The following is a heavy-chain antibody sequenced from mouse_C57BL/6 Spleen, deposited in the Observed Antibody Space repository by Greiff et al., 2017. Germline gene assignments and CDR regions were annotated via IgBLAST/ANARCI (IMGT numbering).Heavy chain of an antibody. J-gene: IGHJ2*01. CDR3: AREDGNGANWDYYFDY. D-gene: IGHD4-1*01. CDR2: IDPNSGGT. V-gene: IGHV1-72*01. Sequence: QVQLQQPGAELVKPGASVKLSCKASGYTFTSYWMHWVKQRPGRGLEWIGRIDPNSGGTKYNEKFKSKATLTVDKPSSTAYMQLSSLTSEDSAVYYCAREDGNGANWDYYFDYWGQGTTLTVSS. CDR1: GYTFTSYW.